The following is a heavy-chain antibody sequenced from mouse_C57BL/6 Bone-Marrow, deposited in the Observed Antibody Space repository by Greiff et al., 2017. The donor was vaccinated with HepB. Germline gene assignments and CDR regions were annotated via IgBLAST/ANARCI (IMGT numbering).Heavy chain of an antibody. CDR1: GFTFSDYG. Sequence: VQLKESGGGLVKPGGSLKLSCAASGFTFSDYGMHWVRQAPEKGLEWVAYISSGSSTIYYADTVKGRFTISRDNAKNTLFLQMTSLRSEDTAMYYCARCYYGSSSWYFDVWGTGTTVTVSS. CDR3: ARCYYGSSSWYFDV. D-gene: IGHD1-1*01. V-gene: IGHV5-17*01. CDR2: ISSGSSTI. J-gene: IGHJ1*03.